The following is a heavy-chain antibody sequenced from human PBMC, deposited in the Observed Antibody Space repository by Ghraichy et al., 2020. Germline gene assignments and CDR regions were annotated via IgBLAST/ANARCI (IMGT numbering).Heavy chain of an antibody. CDR1: GGSFSGYY. J-gene: IGHJ6*02. V-gene: IGHV4-34*01. CDR3: ARARFGGYYGSGSYYNHYYYGMDV. D-gene: IGHD3-10*01. CDR2: INHSGST. Sequence: SETLSLACAVYGGSFSGYYWSWIRQPPGKGLEWIGEINHSGSTNYNPSLKSRVTISVDTSKNQFSLKLSSVTAADTAVYYCARARFGGYYGSGSYYNHYYYGMDVWGQGTTVTVSS.